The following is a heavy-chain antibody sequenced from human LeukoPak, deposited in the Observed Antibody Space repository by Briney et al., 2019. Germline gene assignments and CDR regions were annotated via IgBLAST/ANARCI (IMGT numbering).Heavy chain of an antibody. J-gene: IGHJ2*01. D-gene: IGHD4-23*01. CDR2: IYYSGST. Sequence: TSETLSLTCTVSGGSISSSSYYWGWIRQPPGKGLEWIGSIYYSGSTYYNPSLKSRVTISVDTSKNQFSLKLSSVTAADTAVYYCARRPDYGGSHWYFDLWGRGTLVTVSS. CDR1: GGSISSSSYY. CDR3: ARRPDYGGSHWYFDL. V-gene: IGHV4-39*01.